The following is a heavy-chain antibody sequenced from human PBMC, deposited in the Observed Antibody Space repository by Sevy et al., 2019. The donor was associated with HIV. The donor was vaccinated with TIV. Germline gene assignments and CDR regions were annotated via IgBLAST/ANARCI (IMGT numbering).Heavy chain of an antibody. Sequence: GGSLRLSCAASGFTFSNAWMSWVRQAPGKGLEWVGRIKSKTDGGTTDYAAPVKGRFTISRDDSKNTLYLQMNSLKTEETAVYYCTTKAKHGSSSSWGRYYYYGMDVWGQGTTVTVSS. J-gene: IGHJ6*02. CDR3: TTKAKHGSSSSWGRYYYYGMDV. V-gene: IGHV3-15*01. D-gene: IGHD6-13*01. CDR1: GFTFSNAW. CDR2: IKSKTDGGTT.